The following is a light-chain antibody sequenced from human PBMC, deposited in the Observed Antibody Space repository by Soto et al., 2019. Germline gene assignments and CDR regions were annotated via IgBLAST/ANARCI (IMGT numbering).Light chain of an antibody. V-gene: IGLV2-23*03. Sequence: QSVLSQPASVSGSRGQSITISCTGTNSALGSSNLVSWYQQFPGKAPRLVIYEGSKRPSGVSDRLSGSKSGNTASLTISGLQADDEADYYCCSYAGTTTFVLFGGGTKLTVL. CDR2: EGS. CDR3: CSYAGTTTFVL. J-gene: IGLJ3*02. CDR1: NSALGSSNL.